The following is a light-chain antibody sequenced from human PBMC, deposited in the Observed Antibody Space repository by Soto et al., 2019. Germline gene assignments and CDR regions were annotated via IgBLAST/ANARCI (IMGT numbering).Light chain of an antibody. CDR3: QQANSFPLT. Sequence: DIQMTQSPSSLSASVGDRVTITCRASQSISDYLNWYQQKPEKAPKLLIYAASSLQSGVPSRFSGSGSGTDFTLTISSLQPEDFATYYCQQANSFPLTFGGGTKVDIK. V-gene: IGKV1-12*01. CDR1: QSISDY. CDR2: AAS. J-gene: IGKJ4*01.